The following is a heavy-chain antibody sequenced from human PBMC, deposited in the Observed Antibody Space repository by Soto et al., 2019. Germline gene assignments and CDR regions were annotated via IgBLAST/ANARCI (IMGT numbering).Heavy chain of an antibody. J-gene: IGHJ4*02. CDR1: GGSISNYY. Sequence: SETLSLTCTVSGGSISNYYWSWIRQPPGKGLEWIGYIYYSGSTNYNPSLKSRVTISVDRSKNQFSLKLSSVTAADTAVYYCARGGYCSSTSCYIETYYFDYWGQGTLVTVSS. CDR2: IYYSGST. CDR3: ARGGYCSSTSCYIETYYFDY. V-gene: IGHV4-59*12. D-gene: IGHD2-2*02.